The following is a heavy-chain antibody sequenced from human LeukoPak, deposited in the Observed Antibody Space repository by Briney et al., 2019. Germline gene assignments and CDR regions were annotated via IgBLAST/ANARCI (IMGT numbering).Heavy chain of an antibody. CDR1: GFTFSSYS. D-gene: IGHD3-3*01. CDR2: ISSSSSYI. CDR3: ARALSAYYYYGMDV. V-gene: IGHV3-21*01. J-gene: IGHJ6*02. Sequence: PGGSLRLSCAASGFTFSSYSMNWVRQAPGKGLEWVPSISSSSSYIYYADSVKGRFTISRDNAKNSLYLQMNSLRAEDTAVYYCARALSAYYYYGMDVWGQGTTVTVSS.